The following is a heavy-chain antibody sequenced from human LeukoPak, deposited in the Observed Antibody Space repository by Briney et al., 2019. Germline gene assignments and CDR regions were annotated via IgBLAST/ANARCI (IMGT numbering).Heavy chain of an antibody. Sequence: GGSLRLSCAASGFTFSSYGMHWVRQAPGKGLEWVAFIRYDGSNKYYADSVKGRFTISRDNSKNTLYLQMNSLRAEDTAVYYCAKDLLYNWNYTPYYYMDVWGKGTTVTVSS. V-gene: IGHV3-30*02. CDR2: IRYDGSNK. CDR3: AKDLLYNWNYTPYYYMDV. CDR1: GFTFSSYG. D-gene: IGHD1-7*01. J-gene: IGHJ6*03.